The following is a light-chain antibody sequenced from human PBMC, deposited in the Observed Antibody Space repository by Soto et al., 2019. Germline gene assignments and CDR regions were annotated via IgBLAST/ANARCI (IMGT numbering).Light chain of an antibody. J-gene: IGKJ5*01. CDR2: GAS. Sequence: EIVLTQSPGTLSLSPGERATLSWRASHSVSRTYLAWYQQKPGHAPRLLIFGASDRATGTPDRFIGGGSGTYFTLTFSRLQPEFYAVDDCQQFDDSVTFGQGTRLEIK. V-gene: IGKV3-20*01. CDR3: QQFDDSVT. CDR1: HSVSRTY.